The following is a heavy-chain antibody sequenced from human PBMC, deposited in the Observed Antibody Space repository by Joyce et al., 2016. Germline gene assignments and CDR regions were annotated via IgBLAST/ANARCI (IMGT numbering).Heavy chain of an antibody. Sequence: QVQLQESGPGLVKPSGTLSLTCAVSGGSISSAHWWSWVRQPPGKGLEWIGEIYLGGSTTYNPSLMSRVTISVDKSKNQLSLKMNSVTAADTAVHYCARNGAYSQDSWGQGTLVTVSS. V-gene: IGHV4-4*02. CDR1: GGSISSAHW. CDR3: ARNGAYSQDS. D-gene: IGHD5-12*01. J-gene: IGHJ5*01. CDR2: IYLGGST.